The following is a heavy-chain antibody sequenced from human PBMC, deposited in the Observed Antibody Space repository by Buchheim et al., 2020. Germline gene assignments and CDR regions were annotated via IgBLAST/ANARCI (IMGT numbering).Heavy chain of an antibody. D-gene: IGHD4-23*01. V-gene: IGHV2-70*15. J-gene: IGHJ6*02. Sequence: QVTLRESGPALVKPKQTLTLTCTFSGFSLSTSGMCVSWIRQPPGKALEWLARIDWDDDKYYSTSLKTRLTISKDTSKNQVVLTMTNMDPVDTGTYYCARLLELYRGDSGLYYYGMDVWGQGTT. CDR1: GFSLSTSGMC. CDR3: ARLLELYRGDSGLYYYGMDV. CDR2: IDWDDDK.